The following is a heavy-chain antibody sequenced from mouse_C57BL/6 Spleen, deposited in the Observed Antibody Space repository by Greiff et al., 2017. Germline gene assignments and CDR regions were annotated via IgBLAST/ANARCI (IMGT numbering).Heavy chain of an antibody. Sequence: EVQRVESGGGLVQPGGSMKLSCVASGFTFSNYWMNWVRQSPEKGLEWVAQIRLKSDNYATHYAESVKGRFTISRDDSKSSVYLQMNNLRAEDTGIYYCTSIYYGNYEAMDYWGQGTSVTVSS. CDR1: GFTFSNYW. CDR2: IRLKSDNYAT. V-gene: IGHV6-3*01. CDR3: TSIYYGNYEAMDY. J-gene: IGHJ4*01. D-gene: IGHD2-1*01.